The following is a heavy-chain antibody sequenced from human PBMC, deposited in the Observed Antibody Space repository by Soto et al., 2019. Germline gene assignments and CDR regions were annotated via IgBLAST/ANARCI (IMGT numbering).Heavy chain of an antibody. Sequence: PGGSLRLSCAASGFTFATYAMSWVRQAPGKGPEWVPVIWGSDDRTAYADSVKGRFAISRDTSKNTVYLQMNSLRAEDSAIYYCAKGGTSSNILNDYWGQGTLVTVSS. V-gene: IGHV3-23*01. D-gene: IGHD3-9*01. CDR1: GFTFATYA. J-gene: IGHJ4*02. CDR3: AKGGTSSNILNDY. CDR2: IWGSDDRT.